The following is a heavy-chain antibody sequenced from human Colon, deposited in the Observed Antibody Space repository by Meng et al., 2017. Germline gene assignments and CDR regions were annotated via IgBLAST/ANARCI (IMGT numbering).Heavy chain of an antibody. CDR1: GDSIANSKW. D-gene: IGHD1-7*01. CDR2: ISNSYKT. CDR3: ARERVRELGLFDS. Sequence: ESVPGRGQTSGPLSLACVVSGDSIANSKWWSWLRQAPGKGPEWIGEISNSYKTVYSPSLKSRVRISLDKSNNQFSLTLTSVTAADTAVYYCARERVRELGLFDSWGQGILVTVSS. V-gene: IGHV4-4*02. J-gene: IGHJ4*02.